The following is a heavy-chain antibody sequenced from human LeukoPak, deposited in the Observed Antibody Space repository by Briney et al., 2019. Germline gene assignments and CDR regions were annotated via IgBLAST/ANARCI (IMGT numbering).Heavy chain of an antibody. CDR3: ARARVGATDYFDY. J-gene: IGHJ4*02. V-gene: IGHV4-30-4*08. Sequence: PSETLSLTCTVSGGSISSYYWSWIRQPPGKGLEWIGYIYYSGSTYYNPSLKSRVTISVDTSKNQFSLKLSSVTAADTAVYYCARARVGATDYFDYWGQGTLVTVSS. CDR1: GGSISSYY. D-gene: IGHD1-26*01. CDR2: IYYSGST.